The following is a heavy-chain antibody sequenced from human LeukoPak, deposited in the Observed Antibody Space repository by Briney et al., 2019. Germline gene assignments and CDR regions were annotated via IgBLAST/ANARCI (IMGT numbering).Heavy chain of an antibody. J-gene: IGHJ3*02. Sequence: GASVKVSCKASGYTFTGYYMHWVRQAPGQGLEWMGWINPNSGGTNYAQKFQGRVTMTRDTSISTAYMELSRLRSDDTAVYYCARDLDLMAVHNAFDIWGQGTMVTVSS. CDR3: ARDLDLMAVHNAFDI. CDR1: GYTFTGYY. D-gene: IGHD6-19*01. V-gene: IGHV1-2*02. CDR2: INPNSGGT.